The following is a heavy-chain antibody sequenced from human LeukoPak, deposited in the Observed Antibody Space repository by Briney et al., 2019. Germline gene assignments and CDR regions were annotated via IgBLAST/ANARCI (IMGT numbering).Heavy chain of an antibody. CDR3: VWQPTYYYYGMDV. CDR1: GFTFSDYY. J-gene: IGHJ6*02. V-gene: IGHV3-11*01. Sequence: PGGSLRLSCAASGFTFSDYYMSWIRQAPGKGLEWVSYISSSGSTIYYADSVKGRFTISRDNAKNSLYLQMNSLRAEDTAVYYCVWQPTYYYYGMDVWGQGTTVTVSS. D-gene: IGHD6-13*01. CDR2: ISSSGSTI.